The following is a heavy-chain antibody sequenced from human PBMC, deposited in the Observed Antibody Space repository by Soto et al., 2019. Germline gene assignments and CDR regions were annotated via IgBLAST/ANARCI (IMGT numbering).Heavy chain of an antibody. CDR1: GGSISSSSYY. CDR3: ASRRGGIKVGGTVDP. J-gene: IGHJ5*02. Sequence: SETLSLTCTVSGGSISSSSYYWGWIRQPPGKGLEWIGSIYYSGSTYYNPSLKSRVTISVDTSKNQFSLKLSSVTAADTAVYYCASRRGGIKVGGTVDPWGQGTLVTVSS. CDR2: IYYSGST. D-gene: IGHD1-1*01. V-gene: IGHV4-39*01.